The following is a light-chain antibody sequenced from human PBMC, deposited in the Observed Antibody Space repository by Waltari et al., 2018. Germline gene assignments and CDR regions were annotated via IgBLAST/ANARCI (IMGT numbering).Light chain of an antibody. Sequence: QLVLTQSPSASASLVASVKPTCTLSSGHSNYAIAWHQQLPEKGPRCLMKLNSDGSHNKGDGVPDRFSGSSSGAERYLTISSLQSEDEADYYCQTWGTGIVIFGGGTRLTVL. CDR3: QTWGTGIVI. CDR1: SGHSNYA. J-gene: IGLJ2*01. V-gene: IGLV4-69*01. CDR2: LNSDGSH.